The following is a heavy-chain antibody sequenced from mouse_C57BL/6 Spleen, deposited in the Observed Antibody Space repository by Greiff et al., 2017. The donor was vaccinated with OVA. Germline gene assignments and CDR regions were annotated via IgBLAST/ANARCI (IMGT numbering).Heavy chain of an antibody. J-gene: IGHJ4*01. CDR1: GFTFSDYG. V-gene: IGHV5-17*01. CDR3: ASERIYDDYPCAMDY. Sequence: EVHLVESGGGLVKPGGSLKLSCAASGFTFSDYGMHWVRQAPEKGLEWVGYISSGSSTIYYADTVKGRFTISSDNAKYTLFLQLTSLRSEDTAMYYCASERIYDDYPCAMDYWGQGTSVTVSS. D-gene: IGHD2-3*01. CDR2: ISSGSSTI.